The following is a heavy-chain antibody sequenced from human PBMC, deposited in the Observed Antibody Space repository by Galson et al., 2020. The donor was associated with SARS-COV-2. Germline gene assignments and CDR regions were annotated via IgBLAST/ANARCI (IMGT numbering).Heavy chain of an antibody. CDR1: GGSINNSY. V-gene: IGHV4-59*01. CDR2: IFYSGGT. D-gene: IGHD3-3*01. J-gene: IGHJ4*02. Sequence: QTPSLPCTVHGGSINNSYWKWIRQPPGKALEWTGNIFYSGGTNYNPSLKPRVTISVDRSKNQFSLQVIAVTAADTAVYYCAREPANYDYTRAYLDYWGQGSPVTVSS. CDR3: AREPANYDYTRAYLDY.